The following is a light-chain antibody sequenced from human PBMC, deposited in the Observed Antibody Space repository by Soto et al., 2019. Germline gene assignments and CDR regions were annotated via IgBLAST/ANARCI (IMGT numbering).Light chain of an antibody. CDR1: QSVSSY. CDR2: DAS. V-gene: IGKV3-11*01. J-gene: IGKJ2*01. CDR3: QQRSNWGVI. Sequence: EIVLTQSPATLSLSPGERATLSCRASQSVSSYLAWYQQKPGQAPRLLIYDASNRATGIPARFSGSGSGTDFTLTISSLGPEDFAVYYCQQRSNWGVILGQGTKREMK.